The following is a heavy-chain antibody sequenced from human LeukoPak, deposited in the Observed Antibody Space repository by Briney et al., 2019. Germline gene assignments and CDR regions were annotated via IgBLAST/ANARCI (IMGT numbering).Heavy chain of an antibody. CDR2: IYYSGST. J-gene: IGHJ3*02. V-gene: IGHV4-59*08. CDR3: AGHSYFYDSSGYLI. CDR1: GGSISSYY. D-gene: IGHD3-22*01. Sequence: SETLSLTCTVSGGSISSYYWSWIRQPPGKGLEWIGYIYYSGSTNYNPSLKSRVTISVDTSKNQFSLKLSSVTAADTAVYYCAGHSYFYDSSGYLIWGQGTMVTVSS.